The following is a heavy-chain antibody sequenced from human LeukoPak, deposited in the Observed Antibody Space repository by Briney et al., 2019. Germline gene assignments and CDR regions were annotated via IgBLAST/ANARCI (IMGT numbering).Heavy chain of an antibody. Sequence: PGGSLRLSCAASGFTFSSYSVNWVRQAPGKGLEWVSYISSSSSTIYYADSVKGRFTISRDNAKNSLYLQMNSLRAEDTAVYYCAREEYYDFWSGYSVYFDYWGQGTLVTVSS. V-gene: IGHV3-48*01. D-gene: IGHD3-3*01. J-gene: IGHJ4*02. CDR3: AREEYYDFWSGYSVYFDY. CDR2: ISSSSSTI. CDR1: GFTFSSYS.